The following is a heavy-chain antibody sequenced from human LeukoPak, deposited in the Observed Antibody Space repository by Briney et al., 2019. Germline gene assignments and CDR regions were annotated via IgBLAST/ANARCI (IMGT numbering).Heavy chain of an antibody. CDR2: ISYDGSNK. D-gene: IGHD6-6*01. CDR1: GFTFSSYA. Sequence: GGSLRLSCAASGFTFSSYAMHWVRQAPGKGLEWVAVISYDGSNKYYADSVKGRFTISRDNSKNTLYLQMNSLRAEDTAVYYCARARIAARFGYFDYWGQGTLVTVSS. J-gene: IGHJ4*02. CDR3: ARARIAARFGYFDY. V-gene: IGHV3-30-3*01.